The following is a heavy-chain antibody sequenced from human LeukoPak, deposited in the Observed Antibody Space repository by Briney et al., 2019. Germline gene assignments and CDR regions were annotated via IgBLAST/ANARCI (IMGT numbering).Heavy chain of an antibody. V-gene: IGHV3-30*09. CDR1: GFTFSNYA. D-gene: IGHD2-15*01. Sequence: PGGSLRLSCAASGFTFSNYAMTWVRQAPGKGLEWVAVISYDGSNKYYADSVKGRFAISRDNSKNTLYLQMNSLRAEDTAVYYCAKDGGHCSGGSCYSGFDYWGQGTLVTVSS. CDR3: AKDGGHCSGGSCYSGFDY. J-gene: IGHJ4*02. CDR2: ISYDGSNK.